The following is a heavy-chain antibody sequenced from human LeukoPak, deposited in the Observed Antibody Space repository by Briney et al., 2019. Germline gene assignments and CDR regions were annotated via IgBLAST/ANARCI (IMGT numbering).Heavy chain of an antibody. V-gene: IGHV4-59*12. CDR3: AREYILYRSGWFLDY. D-gene: IGHD6-19*01. CDR2: IYHTGST. Sequence: SETLSLTCTVSGASINSYYWSWIRQPPGKGLEWIAYIYHTGSTNYNPSLKSRVTISIDTSKMQFSLKLSSVTAADTAVFYCAREYILYRSGWFLDYWGQGTVVTVSS. J-gene: IGHJ4*02. CDR1: GASINSYY.